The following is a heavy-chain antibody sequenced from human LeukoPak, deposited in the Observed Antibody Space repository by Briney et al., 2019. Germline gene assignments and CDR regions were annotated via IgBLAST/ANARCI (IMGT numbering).Heavy chain of an antibody. CDR1: EFPFSDNT. CDR3: AREKSYCGGDCSSE. Sequence: GGSLRLPCPASEFPFSDNTIIGVAQIPGKGRNWAPPISVSSTYIYYADSVRGRFIISRDNANKSVYLQMNSLRVEDTGVYYCAREKSYCGGDCSSEWGQGTLVTVSS. V-gene: IGHV3-21*01. J-gene: IGHJ4*02. CDR2: ISVSSTYI. D-gene: IGHD2-21*02.